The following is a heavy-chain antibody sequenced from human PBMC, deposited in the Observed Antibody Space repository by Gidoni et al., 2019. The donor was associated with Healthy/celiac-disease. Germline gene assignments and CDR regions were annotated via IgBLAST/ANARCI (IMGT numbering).Heavy chain of an antibody. CDR1: GGSTSSGGYY. CDR2: IYYSGST. V-gene: IGHV4-31*03. D-gene: IGHD3-3*01. Sequence: QVQLQESGPGLVKPSQTLSLPCTVSGGSTSSGGYYWSWIRPHPGKGLEWIGYIYYSGSTYYNPSLKSRVTISVDTSKNQFSLKLSSVTAADTAVYYCARGPYDFWSGYYYYYGMDVWGQGTTVTVSS. J-gene: IGHJ6*02. CDR3: ARGPYDFWSGYYYYYGMDV.